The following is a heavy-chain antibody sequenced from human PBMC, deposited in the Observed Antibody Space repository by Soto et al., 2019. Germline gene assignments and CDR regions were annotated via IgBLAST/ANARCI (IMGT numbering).Heavy chain of an antibody. J-gene: IGHJ3*02. V-gene: IGHV4-34*01. D-gene: IGHD6-19*01. CDR2: VNPTGST. CDR3: ARSREQWLVDAFDI. CDR1: GGAFSGYY. Sequence: LSLTCAVYGGAFSGYYWSWIRQSPGKGLEWIGEVNPTGSTKYNPSLKSRVTISVDTSKNQFSLNLNSVTAADTALYYCARSREQWLVDAFDIWGQGTMVTVSS.